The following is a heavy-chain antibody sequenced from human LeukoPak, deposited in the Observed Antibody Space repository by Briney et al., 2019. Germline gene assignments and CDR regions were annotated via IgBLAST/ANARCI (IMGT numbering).Heavy chain of an antibody. J-gene: IGHJ6*03. CDR3: ARARPGIAAAGTRSVVTYYYYYMDV. V-gene: IGHV4-59*12. CDR1: GGSISSYY. D-gene: IGHD6-13*01. CDR2: IYYSGST. Sequence: SETLSLTCTVSGGSISSYYWSWIRQPPGKGLEWIGYIYYSGSTNYNPSLKSRVTMSVDTSKNQFSLKLSSVTAADTAVYYCARARPGIAAAGTRSVVTYYYYYMDVWGKGTTVTVSS.